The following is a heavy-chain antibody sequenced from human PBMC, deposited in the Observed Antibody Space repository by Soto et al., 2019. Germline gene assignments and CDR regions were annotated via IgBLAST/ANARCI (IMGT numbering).Heavy chain of an antibody. J-gene: IGHJ6*02. Sequence: QVQLVKSGAEGKKPGASVKVSCKASGYTFTDYYIHWVRQAPGQGLEWMGWVNPNSGGTNYVQKFQGWVTMTRDTSISTVYMELSSLKSDDMAVYYCAREGAATANYGMDVWGQGTTVTVSS. CDR1: GYTFTDYY. CDR3: AREGAATANYGMDV. V-gene: IGHV1-2*04. D-gene: IGHD2-15*01. CDR2: VNPNSGGT.